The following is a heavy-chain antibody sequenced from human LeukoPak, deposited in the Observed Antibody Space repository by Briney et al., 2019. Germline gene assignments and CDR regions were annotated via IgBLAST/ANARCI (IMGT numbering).Heavy chain of an antibody. CDR3: ARGGVSMVRGVIWVY. CDR1: GGSISNYY. D-gene: IGHD3-10*01. CDR2: IYHSGST. J-gene: IGHJ4*02. Sequence: SSETLSLTCTVSGGSISNYYWSWIRQPPGKGLEWLGYIYHSGSTNYNPSLKSRVTISVDRSKNQFSLKLSSVTAADTAVYYCARGGVSMVRGVIWVYWGQGTLVTVSS. V-gene: IGHV4-59*12.